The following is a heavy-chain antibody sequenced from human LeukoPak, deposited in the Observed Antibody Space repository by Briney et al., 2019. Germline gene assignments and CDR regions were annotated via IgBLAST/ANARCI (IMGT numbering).Heavy chain of an antibody. CDR2: ISAYNGNT. Sequence: ASVKVSCKASGYTFTSYGISWVRQAPGQGLEWMGWISAYNGNTNYAQKFQGRVTITADESTSTAYMELSSLRSEDTAVYYCATDPPGEFDYWGQGTLVTVSS. CDR1: GYTFTSYG. V-gene: IGHV1-18*01. D-gene: IGHD1-1*01. CDR3: ATDPPGEFDY. J-gene: IGHJ4*02.